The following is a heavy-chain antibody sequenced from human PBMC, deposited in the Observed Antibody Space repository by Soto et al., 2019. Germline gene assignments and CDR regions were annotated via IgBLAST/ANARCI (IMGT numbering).Heavy chain of an antibody. V-gene: IGHV3-30*18. CDR3: AKEFRHDNWFFEH. CDR2: IGFDGSVS. Sequence: QEQLVESGGGVVQPGRSLRLSCAVSGFTFSIHGMQWVRQAPGKGLEWVAVIGFDGSVSHYTDSVKGRFTVSRDNSKNTLYLQMNSLRAEDTAVYYCAKEFRHDNWFFEHWGQGTLVTVSS. J-gene: IGHJ4*02. CDR1: GFTFSIHG. D-gene: IGHD3-22*01.